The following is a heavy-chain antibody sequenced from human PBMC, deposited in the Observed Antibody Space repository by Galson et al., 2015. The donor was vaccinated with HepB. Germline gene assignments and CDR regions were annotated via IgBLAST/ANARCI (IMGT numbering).Heavy chain of an antibody. D-gene: IGHD3-16*01. CDR3: VRGTSGSYGGGYFDY. Sequence: SLRLSCAASGFTFGYYSMNWVRQAPGKGLEWLSYISITTFYADSVKGRFTVSRDNAKNSLYLEMNSLRDDDTAVYYCVRGTSGSYGGGYFDYWGPGTLVTVSS. V-gene: IGHV3-48*02. CDR2: ISITT. J-gene: IGHJ4*02. CDR1: GFTFGYYS.